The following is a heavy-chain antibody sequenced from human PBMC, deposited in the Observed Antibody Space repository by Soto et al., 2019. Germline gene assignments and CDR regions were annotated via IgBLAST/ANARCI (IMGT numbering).Heavy chain of an antibody. D-gene: IGHD6-6*01. V-gene: IGHV5-51*01. CDR2: IYGADSDT. CDR1: GYTFTSYW. CDR3: ARLGLSSSSSLDY. Sequence: GESLKISCKGSGYTFTSYWIAWVRQMPGKGLECMGIIYGADSDTRYSPSFQGQVTISADKSISTAYLQWDSLKASDTAMYYCARLGLSSSSSLDYWGQGTLFTVSS. J-gene: IGHJ4*02.